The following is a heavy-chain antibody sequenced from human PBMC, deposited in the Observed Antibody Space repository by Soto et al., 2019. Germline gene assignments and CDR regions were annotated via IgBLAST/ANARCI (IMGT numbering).Heavy chain of an antibody. CDR2: INHSGST. Sequence: SETLSLTCAVYGGSFSGYYWSWIRQPPGKGLEWIGEINHSGSTNYNPSLKSRVTVSVDTSKNQFSLRLSSVTAADTAVYYCARGEKMATKKDGLYLDYWGHGTLVTVSS. D-gene: IGHD5-12*01. CDR3: ARGEKMATKKDGLYLDY. J-gene: IGHJ4*01. V-gene: IGHV4-34*01. CDR1: GGSFSGYY.